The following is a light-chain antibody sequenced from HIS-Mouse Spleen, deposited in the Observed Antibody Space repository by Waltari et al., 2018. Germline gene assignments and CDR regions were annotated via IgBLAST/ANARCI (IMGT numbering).Light chain of an antibody. Sequence: DIQSTQSPSFLSASVGDRVTITCRASQGISSYLAWYQQKPGKAPKLLIYAASTLQSGVPSRFSGSGSGTEFTLTINSLQPEDFATYYCQQLNSYPPTFGQGTKVEIK. CDR2: AAS. J-gene: IGKJ1*01. CDR3: QQLNSYPPT. CDR1: QGISSY. V-gene: IGKV1-9*01.